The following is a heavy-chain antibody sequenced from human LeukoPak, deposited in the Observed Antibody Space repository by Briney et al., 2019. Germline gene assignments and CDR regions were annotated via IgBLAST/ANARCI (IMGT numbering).Heavy chain of an antibody. V-gene: IGHV3-9*01. CDR3: AKAVGPDFYSYDSSAGDAFDI. CDR2: INWNSGSI. CDR1: GFTFDDYA. D-gene: IGHD3-22*01. J-gene: IGHJ3*02. Sequence: GRSLRLSCAASGFTFDDYAMHWVRQAPGKGLEWVSGINWNSGSIGYADSVKGRFTISRDNAKDSLYLQMNSLRAEDTALYYCAKAVGPDFYSYDSSAGDAFDIWGQGTMVTVSS.